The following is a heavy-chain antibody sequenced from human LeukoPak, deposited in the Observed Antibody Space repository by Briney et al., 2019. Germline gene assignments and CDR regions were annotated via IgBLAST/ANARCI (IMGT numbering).Heavy chain of an antibody. CDR2: ISYDGSNK. D-gene: IGHD3-22*01. J-gene: IGHJ4*02. Sequence: GSLRLSCAASGFTFSSYGMHWVRQAPGKGLEWVAVISYDGSNKYYADSVKGRFTISRDNSKSTLYLQMNSLRAEDTAVYYCAKAYYYDSSGLFDYWGQGTLVTVSS. V-gene: IGHV3-30*18. CDR3: AKAYYYDSSGLFDY. CDR1: GFTFSSYG.